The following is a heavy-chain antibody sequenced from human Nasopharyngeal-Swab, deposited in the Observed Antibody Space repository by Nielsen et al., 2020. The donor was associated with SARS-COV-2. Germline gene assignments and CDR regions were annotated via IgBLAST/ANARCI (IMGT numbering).Heavy chain of an antibody. J-gene: IGHJ6*02. Sequence: GESLKISCAGAGFTFSGFWMTWVRQAPGKGLEWVANIKEDGSERNYVGSVKGRFTISRDNAKNSVYLQMNSLRAEDTAVYYCVRDRLNGGGMDVWGQGTTVTVSS. V-gene: IGHV3-7*01. CDR1: GFTFSGFW. CDR2: IKEDGSER. D-gene: IGHD3-9*01. CDR3: VRDRLNGGGMDV.